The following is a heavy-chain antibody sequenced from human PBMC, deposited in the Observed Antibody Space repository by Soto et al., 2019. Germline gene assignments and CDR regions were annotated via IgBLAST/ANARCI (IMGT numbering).Heavy chain of an antibody. CDR3: ARRYGYSFDY. D-gene: IGHD1-1*01. Sequence: QVQLQESGPGLVKPSETLSLTCTVSGGSISSYYWSWIRQPPGKGLEWIGYIYYSGNTNYNPSLKSRVTISVDTSKNQSSLKLSSVTAADTAVYYCARRYGYSFDYWGQGTLVTVSS. CDR2: IYYSGNT. V-gene: IGHV4-59*08. CDR1: GGSISSYY. J-gene: IGHJ4*02.